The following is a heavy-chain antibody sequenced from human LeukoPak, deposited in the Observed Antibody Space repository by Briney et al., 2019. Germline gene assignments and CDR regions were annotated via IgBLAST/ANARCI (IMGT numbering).Heavy chain of an antibody. CDR1: GFTFSSYN. D-gene: IGHD3-22*01. CDR2: ISSSSSYI. J-gene: IGHJ4*02. Sequence: GGSLRLSCAASGFTFSSYNMNWVRQAPGKGLEWVSSISSSSSYIYYADSVKGRFTISRDNAKNSLYPQMNSLRAEDTAVYYCARDHKGDYDSSGFDYWGQGTLVTVSS. V-gene: IGHV3-21*01. CDR3: ARDHKGDYDSSGFDY.